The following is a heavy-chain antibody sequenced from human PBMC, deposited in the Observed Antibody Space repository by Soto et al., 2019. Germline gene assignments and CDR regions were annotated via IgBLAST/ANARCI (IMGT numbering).Heavy chain of an antibody. D-gene: IGHD2-8*01. V-gene: IGHV1-69*13. Sequence: SVKVSCRASGGTFSSYAISWVRQAPGQGLEWMGGIIPIFGTANYAQKFQGRVTITADESTSTAYMELSSLRSEDTAVYYCARAGVGGDYNYGMDVWGQGTTVTVSS. J-gene: IGHJ6*02. CDR1: GGTFSSYA. CDR2: IIPIFGTA. CDR3: ARAGVGGDYNYGMDV.